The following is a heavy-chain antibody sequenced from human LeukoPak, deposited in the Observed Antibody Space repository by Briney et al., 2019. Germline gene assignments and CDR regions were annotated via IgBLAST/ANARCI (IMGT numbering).Heavy chain of an antibody. CDR2: INLNGGST. CDR3: ARVKLTGIQDWFDP. D-gene: IGHD1-20*01. J-gene: IGHJ5*02. Sequence: GGSLRLSCAASGFTFDDYGMRWVRQVPGKGLEWVSDINLNGGSTGHPDSVKGRFTISRENAKNSLLLQMNSLRPQETALYFCARVKLTGIQDWFDPWGQGTLVTVSS. CDR1: GFTFDDYG. V-gene: IGHV3-20*04.